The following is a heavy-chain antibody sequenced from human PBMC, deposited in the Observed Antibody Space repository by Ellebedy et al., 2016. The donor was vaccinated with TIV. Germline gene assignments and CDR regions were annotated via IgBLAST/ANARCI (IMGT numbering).Heavy chain of an antibody. D-gene: IGHD3-22*01. CDR2: ISAYNGNT. Sequence: ASVKVSXXASGYTFTSYGISWVRQAPGQGLEWMGWISAYNGNTNYAQKLQGRVTMTTDTSTSTAYMELRSLRSDDTAVYYCARDHYYDSSGFYGMDVWGQGITVTVSS. CDR1: GYTFTSYG. V-gene: IGHV1-18*01. CDR3: ARDHYYDSSGFYGMDV. J-gene: IGHJ6*02.